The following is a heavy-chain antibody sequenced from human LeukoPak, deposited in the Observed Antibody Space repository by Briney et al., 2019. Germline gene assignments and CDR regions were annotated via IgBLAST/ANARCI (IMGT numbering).Heavy chain of an antibody. D-gene: IGHD6-25*01. V-gene: IGHV5-51*01. CDR2: IYPGDSDT. Sequence: GESLKISCKGSGYNFTTYWIAWVRQMPGKGLEWMGVIYPGDSDTRYSPSFQGQVTISADKSISTAYLQWSSLKASDTGMYYCAREWSPHSSVDDYWGQGTLVTVSS. J-gene: IGHJ4*02. CDR1: GYNFTTYW. CDR3: AREWSPHSSVDDY.